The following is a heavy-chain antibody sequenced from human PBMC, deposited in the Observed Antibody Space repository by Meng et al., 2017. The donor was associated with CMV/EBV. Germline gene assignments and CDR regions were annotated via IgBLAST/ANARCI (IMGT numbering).Heavy chain of an antibody. Sequence: VSAGSINSIGNYWTWSRQYPGKGLEWLGFISYSGDTYYNPSLKSRLIISLDLSQNHFSLNLSSVTAADTALYYCARGPGGYYFDYWGQGTLVTVSS. D-gene: IGHD3-16*01. CDR2: ISYSGDT. V-gene: IGHV4-31*02. J-gene: IGHJ4*02. CDR3: ARGPGGYYFDY. CDR1: AGSINSIGNY.